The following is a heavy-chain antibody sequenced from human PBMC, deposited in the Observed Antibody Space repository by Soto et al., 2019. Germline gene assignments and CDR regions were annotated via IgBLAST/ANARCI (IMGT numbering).Heavy chain of an antibody. Sequence: SETLSLTCTVSGGSISTVDYYWSWIRLLPGRGLEWIAYIYHTGSASYNPSVKSRVTISVDTSKNQFALTLNSVTAADTAVYYCARQGGDYYDSVTYDPKYFDYWGHGVLVTVSS. V-gene: IGHV4-30-4*08. CDR2: IYHTGSA. CDR1: GGSISTVDYY. D-gene: IGHD3-22*01. CDR3: ARQGGDYYDSVTYDPKYFDY. J-gene: IGHJ4*01.